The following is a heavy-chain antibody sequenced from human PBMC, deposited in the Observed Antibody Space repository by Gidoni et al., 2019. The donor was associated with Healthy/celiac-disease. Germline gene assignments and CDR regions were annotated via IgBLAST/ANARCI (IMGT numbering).Heavy chain of an antibody. Sequence: QVQLVQSGAEVKKPGSSVKVSCKASGGPFISYAISWVRQAPGQGLEWMGRIIPILGIANYAQKFQGRVTITADKSTSTAYMELSSLRSEDTAVYYCARDVGVEMATISYFDYWGQGTLVTVSS. J-gene: IGHJ4*02. CDR1: GGPFISYA. CDR2: IIPILGIA. V-gene: IGHV1-69*04. CDR3: ARDVGVEMATISYFDY. D-gene: IGHD3-3*01.